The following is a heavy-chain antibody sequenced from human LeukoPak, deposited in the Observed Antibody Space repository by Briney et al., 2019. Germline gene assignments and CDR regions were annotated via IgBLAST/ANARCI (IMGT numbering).Heavy chain of an antibody. D-gene: IGHD3-10*01. CDR1: GGSISSGEYY. Sequence: SETLSLTCTVSGGSISSGEYYWSWIRQPPGKGLEWIGYIYYSGSTYYNPSLKSRVTISVDTSKNQFSLKLSSVTAADTAVYYCAGLTYYYGSGNDYWGQGTLVTVSS. CDR2: IYYSGST. J-gene: IGHJ4*02. V-gene: IGHV4-30-4*01. CDR3: AGLTYYYGSGNDY.